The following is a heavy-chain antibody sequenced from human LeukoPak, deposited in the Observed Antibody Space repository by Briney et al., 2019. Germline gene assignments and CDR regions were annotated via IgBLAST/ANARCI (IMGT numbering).Heavy chain of an antibody. J-gene: IGHJ4*02. D-gene: IGHD4-17*01. V-gene: IGHV1-18*01. Sequence: ASVKVSCKTSGYTFTSYGISWVRQAPGQGLEGMGWISAYNGNTNYAQKLQGRVTMTTDTSTSTAYMELRSLRSDDTAVYYCARGGHGDYPTDFDYWGQGTLVTVSS. CDR2: ISAYNGNT. CDR1: GYTFTSYG. CDR3: ARGGHGDYPTDFDY.